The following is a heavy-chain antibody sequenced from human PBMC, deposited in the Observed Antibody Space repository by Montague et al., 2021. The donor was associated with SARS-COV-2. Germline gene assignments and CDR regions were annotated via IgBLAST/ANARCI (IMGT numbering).Heavy chain of an antibody. D-gene: IGHD3-9*01. J-gene: IGHJ6*02. CDR1: RFTFSDFC. CDR2: IRHDTSNK. Sequence: SLRLSCAASRFTFSDFCMHWVRQAPGKGLEWVADIRHDTSNKYYVGSVKGRFTISRDNAKNSLYLQMNSLRAEDTAVYYCARGSTDWYATFVHDGMDVWGQGTTVTVSS. CDR3: ARGSTDWYATFVHDGMDV. V-gene: IGHV3-7*01.